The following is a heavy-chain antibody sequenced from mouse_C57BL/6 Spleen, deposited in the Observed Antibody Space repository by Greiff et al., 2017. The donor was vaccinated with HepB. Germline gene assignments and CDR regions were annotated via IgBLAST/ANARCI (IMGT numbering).Heavy chain of an antibody. CDR3: ARRGLRRGDFDY. CDR2: ISYSGST. J-gene: IGHJ2*01. V-gene: IGHV3-1*01. CDR1: GYSITSGYD. Sequence: EVKLVESGPGMVKPSQSLSLTCTVTGYSITSGYDWHWIRHFPGNKLEWMGYISYSGSTNYNPSLKSRISITHDTSKNHFFLKLNSVTTEDTATYYCARRGLRRGDFDYWGQGTTLTVSS. D-gene: IGHD2-4*01.